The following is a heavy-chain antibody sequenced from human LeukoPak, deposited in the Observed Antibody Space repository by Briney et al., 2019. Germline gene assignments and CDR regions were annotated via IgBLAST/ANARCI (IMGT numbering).Heavy chain of an antibody. CDR1: GFTFSSYS. Sequence: PGGSLRLSCAASGFTFSSYSMNWVRQAPGKGLEWGSSISSSSSYIYYADSVKGRFTISRDNAKNSLYLQMNSLRAEDTAVYYCASDSSSWYYFDYWGQGTLVTVSS. CDR3: ASDSSSWYYFDY. J-gene: IGHJ4*02. V-gene: IGHV3-21*01. CDR2: ISSSSSYI. D-gene: IGHD6-13*01.